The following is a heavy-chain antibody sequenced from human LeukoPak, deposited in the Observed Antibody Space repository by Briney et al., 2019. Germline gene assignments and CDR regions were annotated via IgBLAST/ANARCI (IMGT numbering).Heavy chain of an antibody. D-gene: IGHD6-19*01. CDR1: GGSISSYY. CDR2: IYTSVST. CDR3: ARDAAVAGTGLDY. V-gene: IGHV4-4*07. Sequence: SETLSLTRTLSGGSISSYYWSWIRQPARKGLEWIGRIYTSVSTNYNTSLTSRDTISVDTSKNEFSLKLSSVTAADTAVYYCARDAAVAGTGLDYWGQGTLVTVSS. J-gene: IGHJ4*02.